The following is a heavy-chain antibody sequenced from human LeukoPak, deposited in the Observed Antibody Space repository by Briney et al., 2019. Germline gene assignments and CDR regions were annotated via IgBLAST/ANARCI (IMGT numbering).Heavy chain of an antibody. CDR1: GFTFSSYG. CDR2: IQYDGRNK. CDR3: ATYSSLNRREFQY. V-gene: IGHV3-30*02. D-gene: IGHD3-22*01. Sequence: GGSLRLSCAASGFTFSSYGMHWVRQAPGKGPEWVAFIQYDGRNKYYADSVKGRFTISRDNAKNPLYLQMNSLRAEDTAVYYCATYSSLNRREFQYWGQGTLLTVSS. J-gene: IGHJ1*01.